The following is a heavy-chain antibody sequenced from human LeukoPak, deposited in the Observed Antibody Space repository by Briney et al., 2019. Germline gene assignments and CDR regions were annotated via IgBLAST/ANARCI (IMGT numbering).Heavy chain of an antibody. V-gene: IGHV3-7*01. J-gene: IGHJ4*02. CDR3: AKFSRVQSSF. CDR1: GFTFSDYW. Sequence: GGSLRLSCVASGFTFSDYWMSWVRQAPGKGLEWGANIKYDGIDKQYVDSIKGRFTISRDNAKNTLYLQMDSLRVDDTAIYYCAKFSRVQSSFWGQGTLVTVSS. D-gene: IGHD4/OR15-4a*01. CDR2: IKYDGIDK.